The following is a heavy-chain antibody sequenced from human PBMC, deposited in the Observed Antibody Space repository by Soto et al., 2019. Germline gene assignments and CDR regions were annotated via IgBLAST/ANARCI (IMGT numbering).Heavy chain of an antibody. CDR2: IGVYNGKT. D-gene: IGHD2-2*02. CDR3: SRARYCTSPSCYNHYYYGMDI. Sequence: QEQLVQSGGEVKKPGASVRVSCKASGYTFTKYGITWVRQAPGQGLEWMGWIGVYNGKTNYARKLQGRVIMTADTSASTAYMELRSLRSDDTDVYYCSRARYCTSPSCYNHYYYGMDIWGQGTTVAVSS. V-gene: IGHV1-18*04. CDR1: GYTFTKYG. J-gene: IGHJ6*02.